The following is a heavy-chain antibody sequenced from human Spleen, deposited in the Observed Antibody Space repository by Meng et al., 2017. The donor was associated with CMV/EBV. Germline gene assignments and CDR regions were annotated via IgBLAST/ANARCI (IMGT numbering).Heavy chain of an antibody. V-gene: IGHV3-20*03. Sequence: PGCTFSDYGMGCVRRAPRKWLGCVSGLNWNGSRTSYADSVKGLFTVSRDNAKNSLYLQMNSLRAEDTALYYCARATYSSSWLPFDYWGQGTLVTVSS. CDR1: GCTFSDYG. J-gene: IGHJ4*02. D-gene: IGHD6-13*01. CDR3: ARATYSSSWLPFDY. CDR2: LNWNGSRT.